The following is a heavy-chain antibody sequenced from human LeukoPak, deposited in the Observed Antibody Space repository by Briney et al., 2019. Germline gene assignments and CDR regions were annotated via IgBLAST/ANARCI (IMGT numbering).Heavy chain of an antibody. D-gene: IGHD2-2*01. CDR3: VSFYETY. J-gene: IGHJ4*02. Sequence: GGSLRLSCAASGNYWMHWVRQAPGKGLVWVSHINSDGSWTGYADSVKGRFTISKDNAKNTVYLQMNNLRTEDTAVYYCVSFYETYWGRGTLVTVSS. V-gene: IGHV3-74*01. CDR1: GNYW. CDR2: INSDGSWT.